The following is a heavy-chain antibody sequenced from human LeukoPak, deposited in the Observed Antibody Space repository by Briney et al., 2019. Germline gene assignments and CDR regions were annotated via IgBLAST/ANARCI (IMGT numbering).Heavy chain of an antibody. J-gene: IGHJ4*02. CDR3: AGSSGYYYVLFDY. Sequence: QPGGSLRLSCAASGFTVSTNYMCWVRQAPGKGLEWVSVIYSSGTTNYADFVKGRFIISRDNSKNTLYLQMNTLRAEDTAVYYCAGSSGYYYVLFDYWGQGTLVTVSS. CDR2: IYSSGTT. CDR1: GFTVSTNY. D-gene: IGHD3-22*01. V-gene: IGHV3-53*01.